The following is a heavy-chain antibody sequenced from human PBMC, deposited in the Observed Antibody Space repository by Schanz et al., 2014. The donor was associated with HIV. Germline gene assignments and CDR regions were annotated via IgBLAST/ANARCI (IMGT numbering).Heavy chain of an antibody. J-gene: IGHJ5*01. V-gene: IGHV1-2*02. Sequence: QVQLVQSGAEVKKPGASVKVSCKASGYTFTGYYIHWVRQAPGQGLEWMGWINPNTGGTNFAQKFQGRVTMTRDTSISAVYMELSRLRSDDTAFYYSAREPSGNSYNWIDSWGQGTLVTVSS. D-gene: IGHD1-26*01. CDR2: INPNTGGT. CDR3: AREPSGNSYNWIDS. CDR1: GYTFTGYY.